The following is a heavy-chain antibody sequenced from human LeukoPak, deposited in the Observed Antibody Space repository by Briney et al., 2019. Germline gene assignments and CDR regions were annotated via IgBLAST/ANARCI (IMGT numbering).Heavy chain of an antibody. V-gene: IGHV4-61*01. D-gene: IGHD3-10*01. J-gene: IGHJ5*02. CDR1: GGSVSSGSYY. CDR2: IYYSGST. CDR3: ARGGGWFDP. Sequence: IPSETLSLTCTVSGGSVSSGSYYWSWIRQPPGKGLEWIGYIYYSGSTNYNPSLKSRVTISVDTSKNQFSLKLSSVTAADTAVYYCARGGGWFDPWGQGTLVTVSS.